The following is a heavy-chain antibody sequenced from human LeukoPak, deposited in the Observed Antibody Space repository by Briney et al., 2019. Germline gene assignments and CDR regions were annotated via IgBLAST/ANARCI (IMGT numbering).Heavy chain of an antibody. CDR3: ARSPRFGEFNS. Sequence: ASVKVSCKASGYTFTSYGINWVRQAPGQGLEWMGWISVYNGNTLYAQRLQGRVTMTTDTSTSTAYMDLRSLRPEDTAVYYCARSPRFGEFNSWGQGTLVTVSS. J-gene: IGHJ4*02. D-gene: IGHD3-10*02. CDR2: ISVYNGNT. CDR1: GYTFTSYG. V-gene: IGHV1-18*01.